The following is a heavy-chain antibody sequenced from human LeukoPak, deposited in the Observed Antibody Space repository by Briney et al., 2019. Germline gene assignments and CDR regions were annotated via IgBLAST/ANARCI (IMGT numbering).Heavy chain of an antibody. J-gene: IGHJ4*02. CDR3: ARDFGGNSDF. V-gene: IGHV3-74*01. D-gene: IGHD4-23*01. Sequence: GGSLRLSCAASGFTVSSYWMHWVRQVPGKGLVWVSRMNVEGSVTSYADFVKGRFTISRDIAKNTLYLQTNTLTAEDTAVYYCARDFGGNSDFWGQGTLVTVSS. CDR1: GFTVSSYW. CDR2: MNVEGSVT.